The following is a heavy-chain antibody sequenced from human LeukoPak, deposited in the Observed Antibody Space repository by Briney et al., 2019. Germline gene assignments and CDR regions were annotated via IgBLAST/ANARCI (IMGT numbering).Heavy chain of an antibody. CDR3: ARGSTIWFGELSGG. V-gene: IGHV1-24*01. Sequence: ASVKVSCKVSGYTLTELSMHWVRQAPGKGLEWMGGFDPEDGETIYAQKFQGRVTMTRDTSISTAYMELSRLRSDDTAVYYCARGSTIWFGELSGGWGQGTLVTVSS. J-gene: IGHJ4*02. D-gene: IGHD3-10*01. CDR2: FDPEDGET. CDR1: GYTLTELS.